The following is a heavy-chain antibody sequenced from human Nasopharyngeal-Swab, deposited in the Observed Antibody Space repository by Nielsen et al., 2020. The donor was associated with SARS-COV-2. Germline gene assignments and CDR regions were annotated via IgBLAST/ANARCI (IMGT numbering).Heavy chain of an antibody. J-gene: IGHJ4*02. V-gene: IGHV3-23*01. Sequence: GESLKISCAASGFTFSSYAMNWVRQALGKGLEWVSAISGSGGVTFYADSVKGRFTISRDNSKNTLYLRMNSLRAEDTAVYYCAKDSCTNGVCYYDYWGQGTLVTVSS. CDR2: ISGSGGVT. CDR1: GFTFSSYA. D-gene: IGHD2-8*01. CDR3: AKDSCTNGVCYYDY.